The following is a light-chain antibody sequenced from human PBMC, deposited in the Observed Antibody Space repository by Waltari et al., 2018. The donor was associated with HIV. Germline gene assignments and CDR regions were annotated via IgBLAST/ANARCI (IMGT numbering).Light chain of an antibody. CDR2: GAS. V-gene: IGKV3-15*01. CDR1: Q. Sequence: EIVMTQSPATLSVSPGERVTVSCRASQTPRLLIYGASTRATGIAARFSGSGSGTEFALTISSLQSEDFAVYYCQQYNDWPLTFGGGTRVEIK. J-gene: IGKJ4*01. CDR3: QQYNDWPLT.